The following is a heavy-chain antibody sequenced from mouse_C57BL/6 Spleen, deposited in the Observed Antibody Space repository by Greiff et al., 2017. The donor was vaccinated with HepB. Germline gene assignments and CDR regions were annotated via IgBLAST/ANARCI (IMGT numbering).Heavy chain of an antibody. Sequence: QVQLKQSGAELARPGASVKMSCKASGYTFTSYTMHWVKQRPGQGLEWIGYINPSSGYTKYNQKFKDKATLTADKSSSTAYMQLSSLTSEDSAVYYCARLGGLYWYFDVWGTGTTVTVSS. D-gene: IGHD3-3*01. CDR3: ARLGGLYWYFDV. J-gene: IGHJ1*03. CDR2: INPSSGYT. V-gene: IGHV1-4*01. CDR1: GYTFTSYT.